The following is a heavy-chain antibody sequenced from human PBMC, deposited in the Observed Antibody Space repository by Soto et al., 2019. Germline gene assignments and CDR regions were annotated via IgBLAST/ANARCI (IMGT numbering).Heavy chain of an antibody. Sequence: ASVKVSCKASGYTFTSYDINWVRQATGQGLEWMGWMNPNSGNTGYAQKFQGRVTMTRNTSISTAYMELSSLRSEDTAVYYCARERGEYCSSTSCSYSYYYYMDVWGKGTTVTVSS. CDR3: ARERGEYCSSTSCSYSYYYYMDV. CDR1: GYTFTSYD. CDR2: MNPNSGNT. V-gene: IGHV1-8*01. J-gene: IGHJ6*03. D-gene: IGHD2-2*01.